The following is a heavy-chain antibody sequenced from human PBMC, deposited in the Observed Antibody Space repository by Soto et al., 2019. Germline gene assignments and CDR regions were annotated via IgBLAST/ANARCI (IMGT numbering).Heavy chain of an antibody. V-gene: IGHV3-23*01. CDR3: AKDQDSSGWAPYY. J-gene: IGHJ4*02. CDR2: ISGSGDST. D-gene: IGHD6-19*01. CDR1: GFTFSSYA. Sequence: EVQLLESGGGLVQPGGSLRLSCAASGFTFSSYAMSWVRQAPGKGLEWVSAISGSGDSTYYADSVKGRFTISRDNSKNTLYLQMNSLRAEDTALYYCAKDQDSSGWAPYYWGQGTLVTVSS.